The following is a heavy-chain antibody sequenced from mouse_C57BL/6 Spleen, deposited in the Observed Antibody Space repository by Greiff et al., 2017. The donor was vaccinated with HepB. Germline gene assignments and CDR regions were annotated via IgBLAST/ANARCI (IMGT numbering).Heavy chain of an antibody. J-gene: IGHJ2*01. CDR2: IYPGDGDT. Sequence: VQLQHSGPELVKPGASVKISCKASGYAFSSSWMNWVKQRPGKGLEWIGRIYPGDGDTNYNGKFKGKATLTADKSSSTAYMQLSSLTSEDSAVYFCAGREDYWGQGTTLTVSS. V-gene: IGHV1-82*01. CDR1: GYAFSSSW. CDR3: AGREDY. D-gene: IGHD1-1*01.